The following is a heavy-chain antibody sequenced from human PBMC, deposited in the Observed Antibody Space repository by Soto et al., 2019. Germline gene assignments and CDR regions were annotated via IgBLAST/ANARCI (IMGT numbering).Heavy chain of an antibody. D-gene: IGHD4-17*01. J-gene: IGHJ4*02. Sequence: QVQLVQSGAEVKRPGASVKVSFKAYGSTLTDHYMHWVREAPGQGLEWIGWINPNGGTNYAQKFQGRVTMTRDTSISTAYRELSRLRSDDTAVYYCARSLTTLTTWLDYWGQGTLVTVSS. V-gene: IGHV1-2*02. CDR2: INPNGGT. CDR1: GSTLTDHY. CDR3: ARSLTTLTTWLDY.